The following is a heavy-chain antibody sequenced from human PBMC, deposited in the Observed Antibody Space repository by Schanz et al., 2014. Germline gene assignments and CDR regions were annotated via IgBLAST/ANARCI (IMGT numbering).Heavy chain of an antibody. V-gene: IGHV1-18*01. D-gene: IGHD3-10*01. Sequence: QVQLVQSGGEVKKPGASATVSCKASGYIFGSHGMTWVRQAPGQGPELMGWINAHTGNTQYAQKFQGRVNMTRDTVTTTVHLELTRRRTDDTAIYYCARVHIATYHYNSPGACDIWGQGTRVTVSS. J-gene: IGHJ3*02. CDR2: INAHTGNT. CDR3: ARVHIATYHYNSPGACDI. CDR1: GYIFGSHG.